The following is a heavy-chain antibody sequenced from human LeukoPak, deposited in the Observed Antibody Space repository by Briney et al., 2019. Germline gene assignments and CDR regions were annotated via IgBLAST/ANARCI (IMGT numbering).Heavy chain of an antibody. CDR2: IHYRGTT. J-gene: IGHJ4*02. Sequence: SETLSLTCIVSGGFISNYYWGWVRQPPGKGLEWIGYIHYRGTTNYNPSLKSRVTISVDTSNNQVSLKLDSVTAADTAVEYCARDRSASSGWYYFDYWGQGILVTVSS. V-gene: IGHV4-59*01. CDR1: GGFISNYY. CDR3: ARDRSASSGWYYFDY. D-gene: IGHD6-19*01.